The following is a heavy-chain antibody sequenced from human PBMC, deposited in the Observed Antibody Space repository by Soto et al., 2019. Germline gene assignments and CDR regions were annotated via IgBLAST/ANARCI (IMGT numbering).Heavy chain of an antibody. CDR1: GGPISSGGYY. D-gene: IGHD3-16*01. V-gene: IGHV4-31*03. Sequence: PSETLSFPCTVSGGPISSGGYYWSWIRHHPGKGLDWIGYFYNSGSTYSTPSPKSRVPISVDTSKNQFSLKLRSGSAAATAVYSCARAGRQPYPYWLDNWDQGTLVTVSS. CDR2: FYNSGST. J-gene: IGHJ5*02. CDR3: ARAGRQPYPYWLDN.